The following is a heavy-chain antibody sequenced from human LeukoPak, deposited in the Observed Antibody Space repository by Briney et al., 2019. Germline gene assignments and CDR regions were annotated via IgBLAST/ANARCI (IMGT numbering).Heavy chain of an antibody. CDR1: GFPITRYW. Sequence: PGGSLRLSCAPSGFPITRYWMHWVRHAPGEGLVWVSRINGDGSNTSYPNSVKGRFTNSRENANNTLYMQMNGLRAADKAVYYGATDKSYGFDSWGQGTLVTVSS. J-gene: IGHJ4*02. V-gene: IGHV3-74*01. CDR2: INGDGSNT. CDR3: ATDKSYGFDS. D-gene: IGHD5-18*01.